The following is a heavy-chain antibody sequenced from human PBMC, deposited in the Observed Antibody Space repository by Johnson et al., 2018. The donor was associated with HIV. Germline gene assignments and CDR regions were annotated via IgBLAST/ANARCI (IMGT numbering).Heavy chain of an antibody. V-gene: IGHV3-11*04. J-gene: IGHJ3*02. D-gene: IGHD1-20*01. CDR3: ARGIPTLPLTGTRGFDI. CDR1: GFAVSGYY. CDR2: ISGSGGST. Sequence: QVQLVESGGGLVRPGGSLRLSCVASGFAVSGYYMSWVRQAPGKGLEWVSAISGSGGSTYYADSVKGRFTISRDNAKNSLSLQMNSLRAEDTAVYYCARGIPTLPLTGTRGFDIWGQGTMVTVSS.